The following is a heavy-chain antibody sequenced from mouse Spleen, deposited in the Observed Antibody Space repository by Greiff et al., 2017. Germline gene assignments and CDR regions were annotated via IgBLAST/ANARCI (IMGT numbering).Heavy chain of an antibody. CDR3: AREGGSSPYAMDY. J-gene: IGHJ4*01. CDR1: GYTFTSYW. V-gene: IGHV1-64*01. D-gene: IGHD1-1*01. Sequence: QVQLQQPGAELVKPGASVKLSCKASGYTFTSYWMHWVKQRPGQGLEWIGMIHPNSGSTNYNEKFKSKATLTVDKSSSTAYMQLSSLTSEDSAVYYCAREGGSSPYAMDYWGQGTSVTVSS. CDR2: IHPNSGST.